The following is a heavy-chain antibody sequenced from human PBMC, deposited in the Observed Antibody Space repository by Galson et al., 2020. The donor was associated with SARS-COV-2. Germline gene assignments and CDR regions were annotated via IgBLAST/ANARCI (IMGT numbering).Heavy chain of an antibody. V-gene: IGHV3-11*01. Sequence: TGGSLRLSCAASGFNFFDYYMTWIRQAPGKGLEWLSYISTTGTKIYYADSVKGRFTISRDNAKNSLYLQMNNLRAEDTAVYYCATVELDIRGWTLVHFDNWGQGTLVNVSP. CDR2: ISTTGTKI. D-gene: IGHD6-19*01. CDR1: GFNFFDYY. CDR3: ATVELDIRGWTLVHFDN. J-gene: IGHJ4*02.